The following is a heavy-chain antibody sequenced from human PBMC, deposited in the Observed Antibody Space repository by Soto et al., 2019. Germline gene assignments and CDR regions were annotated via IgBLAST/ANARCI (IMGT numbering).Heavy chain of an antibody. CDR1: GFTFSSYG. V-gene: IGHV3-33*01. D-gene: IGHD2-15*01. CDR2: IWYDGSNK. CDR3: ARGPGYCSGGSCYLTNYFDY. J-gene: IGHJ4*02. Sequence: GGSLRLSCAASGFTFSSYGMHWVRQAPGKGLEWVAVIWYDGSNKYYADSVKGRFTISRDNSKNTLYLQMNSLRAEDTAVYYCARGPGYCSGGSCYLTNYFDYWGQGTLVTVSS.